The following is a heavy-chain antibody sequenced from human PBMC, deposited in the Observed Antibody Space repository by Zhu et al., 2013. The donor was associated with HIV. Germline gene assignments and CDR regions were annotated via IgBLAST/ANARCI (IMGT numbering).Heavy chain of an antibody. D-gene: IGHD3-10*01. V-gene: IGHV1-2*02. CDR1: GYTFNDFY. CDR3: ARDHQSSVFRGVKFDY. J-gene: IGHJ4*01. Sequence: QVQLVQSGADVKKPGASVKVSCQASGYTFNDFYIHWVRQAPGQGLEWVGWINPKKWCHKLSTKVSGQGHHDQGHVHQHSLLEVSRLRSDDTAVYFCARDHQSSVFRGVKFDYWGQGTLVAVSS. CDR2: INPKKWCH.